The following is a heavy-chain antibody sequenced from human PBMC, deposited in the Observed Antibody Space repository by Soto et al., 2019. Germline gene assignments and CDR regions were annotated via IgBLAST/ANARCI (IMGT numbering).Heavy chain of an antibody. CDR2: ISAYNGNT. V-gene: IGHV1-18*01. CDR3: GRGSPPIAS. Sequence: QVQLVQSGAEVKKPGASVKVSCKASGYTFTSYYISWVRQAPGQGLEWMGWISAYNGNTNYPQKLHGRVTMTTITPTTTANRELRSLRSDDTSVHYCGRGSPPIASWGQGTLVTVSS. CDR1: GYTFTSYY. J-gene: IGHJ5*02.